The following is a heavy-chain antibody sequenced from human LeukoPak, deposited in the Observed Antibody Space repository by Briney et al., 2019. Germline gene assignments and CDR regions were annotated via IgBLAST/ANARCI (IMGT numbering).Heavy chain of an antibody. CDR3: AKGGYDILTGCDH. D-gene: IGHD3-9*01. CDR2: ISSSSSYI. V-gene: IGHV3-21*04. Sequence: GGSLRLSCAASGFTFSSYSMNWVRQAPGKGLEWVSSISSSSSYIYYADSVKGRFTISRDNSKNTLYLQINSLRAEDTAVYYCAKGGYDILTGCDHWGQGTLVTVSS. CDR1: GFTFSSYS. J-gene: IGHJ4*02.